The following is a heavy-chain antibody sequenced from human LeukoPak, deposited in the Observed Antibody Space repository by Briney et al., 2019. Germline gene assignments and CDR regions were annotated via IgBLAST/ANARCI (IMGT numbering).Heavy chain of an antibody. CDR3: AKGPGYYSSGSHIDY. J-gene: IGHJ4*02. CDR2: LSVSGEST. V-gene: IGHV3-23*01. D-gene: IGHD3-10*01. Sequence: GGSLRLSCAASGFTFSNYAMSWVRQAPGKGLEWVSTLSVSGESTYYTDSVKGRFSISRDNSKNTLYLQMNSLRAEDTAVYYCAKGPGYYSSGSHIDYWGQGNLVTVSS. CDR1: GFTFSNYA.